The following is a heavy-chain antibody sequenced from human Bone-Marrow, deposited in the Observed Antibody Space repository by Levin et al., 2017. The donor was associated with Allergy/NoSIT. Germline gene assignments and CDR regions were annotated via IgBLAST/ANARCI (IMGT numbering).Heavy chain of an antibody. CDR2: IYDSGIT. CDR3: ARTTSRGWQWLDY. D-gene: IGHD6-19*01. CDR1: GGSISTYY. J-gene: IGHJ4*02. Sequence: PSETLSLTCTVSGGSISTYYWSWIRQPPGKGLEWIGYIYDSGITKYNPSLKSRVTISVDTSKNQISLKLSPVTAADTAVYFCARTTSRGWQWLDYWGQGTLVTVSS. V-gene: IGHV4-59*01.